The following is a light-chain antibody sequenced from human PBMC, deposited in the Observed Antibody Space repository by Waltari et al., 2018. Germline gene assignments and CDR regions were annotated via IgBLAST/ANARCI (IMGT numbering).Light chain of an antibody. CDR1: QSVSSN. CDR3: QQYNNWPPT. CDR2: GAS. Sequence: EIVMTHSPATLSVSPGEEAILSCRASQSVSSNLAWYQQKPGQAPRLLIYGASTRAPGIAGRFSGSGSGTEFTLTISSLQSEDFAVYFCQQYNNWPPTFGPGTKVDIK. V-gene: IGKV3-15*01. J-gene: IGKJ3*01.